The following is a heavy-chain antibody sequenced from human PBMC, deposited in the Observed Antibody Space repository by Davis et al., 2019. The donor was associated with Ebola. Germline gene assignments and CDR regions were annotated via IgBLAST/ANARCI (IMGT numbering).Heavy chain of an antibody. J-gene: IGHJ4*02. V-gene: IGHV3-23*01. CDR2: ISGSGGST. Sequence: GESLKIPCAASGFTFSSYWMHWVRQAPGKGLEWVSAISGSGGSTYYAGSVKGRFTISRDNSKNTLYLQMNSLRAEDTAVYYCARHDYGDSHFDYWGQGTLVTVSS. D-gene: IGHD4-17*01. CDR3: ARHDYGDSHFDY. CDR1: GFTFSSYW.